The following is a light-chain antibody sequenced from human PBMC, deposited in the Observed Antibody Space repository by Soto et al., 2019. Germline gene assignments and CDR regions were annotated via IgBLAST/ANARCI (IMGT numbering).Light chain of an antibody. V-gene: IGKV3-15*01. J-gene: IGKJ1*01. CDR1: QSVSSN. Sequence: EIVMTQSPATLSVSPGERVTLSCRASQSVSSNLAWYQQKPGQGPRLLIHGASTRATGIPARFSGSGSGTEFTLTISSLQSEDFATYYCQHYNSYSEAFGQGTKVDIK. CDR2: GAS. CDR3: QHYNSYSEA.